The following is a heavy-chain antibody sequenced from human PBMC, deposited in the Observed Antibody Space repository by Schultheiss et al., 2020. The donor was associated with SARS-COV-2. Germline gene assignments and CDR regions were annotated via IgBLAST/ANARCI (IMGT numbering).Heavy chain of an antibody. CDR3: ARATLTSYYYYGMDV. CDR2: ISSSGSTI. J-gene: IGHJ6*02. CDR1: GFTFSDYY. V-gene: IGHV3-11*04. D-gene: IGHD3-9*01. Sequence: GGSLRLSCAASGFTFSDYYMSWIRQAPGKGLEWVSYISSSGSTIYYADSVKGRFTISRDNAKNSLYLQMNSLRAEDTAVYYCARATLTSYYYYGMDVWGQGTTVTVSS.